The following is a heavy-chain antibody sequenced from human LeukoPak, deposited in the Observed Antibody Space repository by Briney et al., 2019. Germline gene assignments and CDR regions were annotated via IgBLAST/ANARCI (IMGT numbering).Heavy chain of an antibody. V-gene: IGHV4-34*01. Sequence: SETLSLTCAVYGVSFSGYYWSWIRQPPGKGLEWIGEINHSGSTNYNPSLKSRVTISVDTSKNQFSLKLSSVTAADTAVYYCAREMTTVTKDDYWGQGTLVTVSS. CDR2: INHSGST. J-gene: IGHJ4*02. D-gene: IGHD4-17*01. CDR1: GVSFSGYY. CDR3: AREMTTVTKDDY.